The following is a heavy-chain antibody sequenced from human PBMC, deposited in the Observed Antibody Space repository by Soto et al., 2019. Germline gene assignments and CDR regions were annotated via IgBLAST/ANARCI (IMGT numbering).Heavy chain of an antibody. V-gene: IGHV1-8*01. CDR3: AGGREVLRFYYYHPYGFAG. D-gene: IGHD3-3*01. Sequence: ASVKVSCRASGYTFTSYDINWVRQATGQGLEWMGWMNPNSGNTGYAQKFQGRVTMTRNTSISTAYMELSSLRSEDTAVYYCAGGREVLRFYYYHPYGFAGWGQGTTVTFSS. J-gene: IGHJ6*02. CDR1: GYTFTSYD. CDR2: MNPNSGNT.